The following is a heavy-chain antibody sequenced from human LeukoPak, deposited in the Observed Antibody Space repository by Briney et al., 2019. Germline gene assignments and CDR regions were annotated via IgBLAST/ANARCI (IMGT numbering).Heavy chain of an antibody. V-gene: IGHV1-2*02. D-gene: IGHD1-26*01. J-gene: IGHJ5*02. Sequence: ASVKVSCKASGYTFTGYYMHWVRQAPGQGLEWMGWINPNSGGTNYAQKFQGRVTMTRDTSISTAYMELSRLRSDDTAVYYCARDRVSGSYQVGIWFDPWGQGTLVTVSS. CDR3: ARDRVSGSYQVGIWFDP. CDR2: INPNSGGT. CDR1: GYTFTGYY.